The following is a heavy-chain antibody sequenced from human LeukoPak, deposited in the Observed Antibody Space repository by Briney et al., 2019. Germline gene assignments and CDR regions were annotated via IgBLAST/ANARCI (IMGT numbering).Heavy chain of an antibody. Sequence: PGGSLRLSCAASGFTFSSYAMSWFRQAPGKGLEWVSTISGSGGSTYYADSVKGRFTISRDNSKNTLYLQMNSLRAEDTAVHYCAKEKGFKPYFDYWGQGTLVTVSS. CDR2: ISGSGGST. D-gene: IGHD3-10*01. CDR3: AKEKGFKPYFDY. V-gene: IGHV3-23*01. J-gene: IGHJ4*02. CDR1: GFTFSSYA.